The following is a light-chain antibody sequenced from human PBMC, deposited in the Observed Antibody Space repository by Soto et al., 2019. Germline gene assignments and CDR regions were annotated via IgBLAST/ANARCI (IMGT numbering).Light chain of an antibody. CDR1: RSVISN. V-gene: IGKV3-11*01. J-gene: IGKJ4*01. CDR3: HQRSNWPSLT. Sequence: SAGTMSFSAGERPTLSYWLSRSVISNLAWYQQKPGPAPTPIIYDASNRASGTPATFSVSGSGTGFTLTITILKPEDVAVYDCHQRSNWPSLTFGGGTKVDIK. CDR2: DAS.